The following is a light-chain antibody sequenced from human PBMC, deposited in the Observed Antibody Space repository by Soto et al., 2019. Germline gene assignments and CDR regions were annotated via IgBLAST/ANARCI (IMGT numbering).Light chain of an antibody. CDR2: DAS. Sequence: EIVLTQSPATLSLSPGERATLSCRASQSVSSYLAWYQQKPGQAPRLLIYDASNMATGIPDRFSGRGSGTDFTLTIRSLEPEDFAVYYCQQRSNWPPYTFGPGTKLEIK. J-gene: IGKJ2*01. CDR3: QQRSNWPPYT. V-gene: IGKV3-11*01. CDR1: QSVSSY.